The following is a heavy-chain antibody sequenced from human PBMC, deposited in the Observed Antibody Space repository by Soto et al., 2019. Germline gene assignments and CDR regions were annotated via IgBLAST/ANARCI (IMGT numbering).Heavy chain of an antibody. CDR3: AKEGPLSGSHSTDY. CDR2: ISGGGGST. Sequence: EVQLLESGGGLVQPGGSLRLSCAASGFTFSSYAMSWVRQAPGKGLEWVSAISGGGGSTYYADSVKGRFTISRDNSKHTLSLQMNSLRAEDTAVYYCAKEGPLSGSHSTDYWGQGTLVTVSS. D-gene: IGHD1-26*01. J-gene: IGHJ4*02. V-gene: IGHV3-23*01. CDR1: GFTFSSYA.